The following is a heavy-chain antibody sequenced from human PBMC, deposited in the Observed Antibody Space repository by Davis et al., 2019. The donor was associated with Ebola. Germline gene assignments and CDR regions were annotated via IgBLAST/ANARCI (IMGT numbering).Heavy chain of an antibody. J-gene: IGHJ4*02. D-gene: IGHD4-17*01. CDR3: ARDLMTTVTAFDY. CDR2: IYHSGST. V-gene: IGHV4-4*02. Sequence: SETLSLTCAVSGGSISSSNWWSWVRQPPGKGLEWIGEIYHSGSTNYNPSLKSRVTIPVDKSKNQFSLKLSSVTAADTAVYYCARDLMTTVTAFDYWGQGTLVTVSS. CDR1: GGSISSSNW.